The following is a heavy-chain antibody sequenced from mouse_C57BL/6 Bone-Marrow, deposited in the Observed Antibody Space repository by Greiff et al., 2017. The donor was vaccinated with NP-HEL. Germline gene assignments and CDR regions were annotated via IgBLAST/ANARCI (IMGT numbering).Heavy chain of an antibody. CDR1: GFTFSDYG. CDR3: ARLGDYGNYFDY. D-gene: IGHD2-4*01. Sequence: EVQRVESGGGLVKPGGSLKLSCAASGFTFSDYGMHWVRQAPEKGLEWVAYISSGSSTIYYADTVKGRFTISRDNAKNTLFLQMTSLRSEDTAMYYCARLGDYGNYFDYWGQGTTLTVSS. V-gene: IGHV5-17*01. CDR2: ISSGSSTI. J-gene: IGHJ2*01.